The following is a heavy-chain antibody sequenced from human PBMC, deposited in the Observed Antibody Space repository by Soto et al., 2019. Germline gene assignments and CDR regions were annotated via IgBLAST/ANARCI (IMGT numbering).Heavy chain of an antibody. CDR1: GGSISSSSYY. CDR3: ANWVRGYPQRYFDY. Sequence: SETLSLTCTVSGGSISSSSYYWGWIRQPPGKGLEWIGSIYYSGSTYYNPSLKSRVTISVATSKNQFSLKLSSVTAADTAVYYCANWVRGYPQRYFDYWGQGTLVTVSS. CDR2: IYYSGST. V-gene: IGHV4-39*01. J-gene: IGHJ4*02. D-gene: IGHD3-10*01.